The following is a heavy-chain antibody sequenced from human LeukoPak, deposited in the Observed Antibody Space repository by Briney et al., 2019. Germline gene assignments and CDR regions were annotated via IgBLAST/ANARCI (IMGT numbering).Heavy chain of an antibody. CDR2: IYYSGST. CDR3: AGGIVVVAATPFAFDI. J-gene: IGHJ3*02. CDR1: GGSISSGGYY. Sequence: SETLSLTCTVSGGSISSGGYYWSWIRQHPGKGLEWIGYIYYSGSTYYNPSLKSRVTISVDTSKDQFSLKLSSVTAADTAVYYCAGGIVVVAATPFAFDIWCQGTMVTVSS. V-gene: IGHV4-31*03. D-gene: IGHD2-15*01.